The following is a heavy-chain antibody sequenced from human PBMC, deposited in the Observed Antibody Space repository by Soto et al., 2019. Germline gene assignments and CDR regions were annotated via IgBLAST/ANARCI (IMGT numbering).Heavy chain of an antibody. D-gene: IGHD3-3*01. Sequence: SVNVSCKASGDTFSSYAISWVRQATGQGLEWMGGIIPIFGTANYAQKFQGRVTITADESTSTAYMELSSLRSEDTAVYYCATHITIFXVVIPPPTTYYYYGMDVWGQGTTVTVSS. V-gene: IGHV1-69*13. J-gene: IGHJ6*02. CDR2: IIPIFGTA. CDR3: ATHITIFXVVIPPPTTYYYYGMDV. CDR1: GDTFSSYA.